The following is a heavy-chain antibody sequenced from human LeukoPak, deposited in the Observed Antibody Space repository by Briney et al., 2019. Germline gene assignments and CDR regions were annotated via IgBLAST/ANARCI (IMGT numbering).Heavy chain of an antibody. J-gene: IGHJ6*03. V-gene: IGHV4-4*09. CDR3: ARHLATTVTRGYSCHPMDV. CDR1: GASISTYY. Sequence: SDTLSLTCTASGASISTYYWSWIRQPPGEGLEWIAYIAPSGSAVYNPSLNSRLTVSVDTSKNQFSLKLNSVTAADTAVYYCARHLATTVTRGYSCHPMDVWGKGTTVSVSS. CDR2: IAPSGSA. D-gene: IGHD4-17*01.